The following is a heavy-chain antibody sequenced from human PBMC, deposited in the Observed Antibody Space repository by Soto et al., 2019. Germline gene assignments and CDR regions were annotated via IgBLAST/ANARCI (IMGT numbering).Heavy chain of an antibody. V-gene: IGHV2-5*02. CDR1: GFSLSTRGVA. CDR3: AHRPRGYAYDFAY. D-gene: IGHD5-12*01. J-gene: IGHJ4*02. CDR2: IYWDEDK. Sequence: QITLKESGPPLVQPTQTLTLTCTFSGFSLSTRGVAVGWFRQPPGKALEWLALIYWDEDKWYSPSLKSRLTMPDDTSTHQVVLTLTNSEPVDTATYYCAHRPRGYAYDFAYWGQATLVTVSS.